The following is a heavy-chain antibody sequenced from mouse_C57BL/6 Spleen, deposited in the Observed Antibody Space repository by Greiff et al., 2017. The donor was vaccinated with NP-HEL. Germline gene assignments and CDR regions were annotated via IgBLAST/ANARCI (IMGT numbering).Heavy chain of an antibody. CDR1: GYTFTSYW. V-gene: IGHV1-64*01. J-gene: IGHJ3*01. CDR3: SRIAY. CDR2: IHPNSGST. Sequence: QVHLKQPGAELVKPGASVKLSCTASGYTFTSYWMHWVKQSPGQGLEWIGIIHPNSGSTNYNEKFQSKATLTVDKSSSTAYMQLSSLTSEDSAVYYCSRIAYWGQGTLVTVSA.